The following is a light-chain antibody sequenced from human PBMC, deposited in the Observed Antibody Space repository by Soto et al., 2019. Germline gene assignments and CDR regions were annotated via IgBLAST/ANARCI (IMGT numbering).Light chain of an antibody. CDR2: LGS. Sequence: DIVMTQSPLSLPVTPGEPASISCRSSQSLLHSNGYNYLDWYLQKPGQSPQLLIYLGSNRASGVPDRLSGSRSGTDFTLKISRVEAEDVGVYYCMQALQTPVTFGGGTKVEIK. CDR1: QSLLHSNGYNY. J-gene: IGKJ4*01. V-gene: IGKV2-28*01. CDR3: MQALQTPVT.